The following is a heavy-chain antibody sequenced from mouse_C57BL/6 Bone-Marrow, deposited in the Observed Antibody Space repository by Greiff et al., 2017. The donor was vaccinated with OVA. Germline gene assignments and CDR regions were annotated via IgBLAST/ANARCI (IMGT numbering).Heavy chain of an antibody. CDR2: IDPSDSET. Sequence: QVQLQQPGAELVRPGSSVKLSCKASGYTFTSYWMHWVKQRPIQGLEWIGNIDPSDSETHYNQKFKDKATLTADKSSSTAYMQLSSLTSEDSAVYYCASQYYDSRGYFDVWGTGTTVTVSS. CDR1: GYTFTSYW. V-gene: IGHV1-52*01. CDR3: ASQYYDSRGYFDV. D-gene: IGHD1-1*01. J-gene: IGHJ1*03.